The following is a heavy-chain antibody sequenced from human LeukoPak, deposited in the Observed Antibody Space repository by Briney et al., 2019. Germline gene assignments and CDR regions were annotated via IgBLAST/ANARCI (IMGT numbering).Heavy chain of an antibody. V-gene: IGHV5-51*01. Sequence: GESLKISCYASGYSFISYWCIQVRQIAGRNLVGWGIIYPGDADTTYSPAFEGQVTISADKSISTAYLQWSSLKASDTAMYYCARSRGSGYYNHWGQGNLVTVSS. J-gene: IGHJ5*02. CDR3: ARSRGSGYYNH. D-gene: IGHD3-3*01. CDR1: GYSFISYW. CDR2: IYPGDADT.